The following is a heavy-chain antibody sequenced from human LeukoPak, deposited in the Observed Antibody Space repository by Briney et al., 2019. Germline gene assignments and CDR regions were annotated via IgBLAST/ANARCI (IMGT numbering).Heavy chain of an antibody. V-gene: IGHV4-39*01. Sequence: SETLSLTCSVSGESIRSTSFWGWIRPSPGMGLEWIASTSYSGISYYNPSLSSRVTVFADTSKNQFSLRLSSVTAADTAVYYCARRGGHSWDVGNWFDPWGQGTLVTVSS. CDR2: TSYSGIS. D-gene: IGHD6-13*01. J-gene: IGHJ5*02. CDR3: ARRGGHSWDVGNWFDP. CDR1: GESIRSTSF.